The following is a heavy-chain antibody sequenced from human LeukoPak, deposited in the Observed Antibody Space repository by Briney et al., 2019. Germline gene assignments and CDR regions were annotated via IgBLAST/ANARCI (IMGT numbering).Heavy chain of an antibody. D-gene: IGHD2-2*01. V-gene: IGHV3-23*01. Sequence: ISGSGGSTYYADSVKGRFTISRDNSKNTLYLQMNSLRAEDTAVYYCAKDEDIVVVPAAIDYWGQGTLVTVSS. CDR3: AKDEDIVVVPAAIDY. J-gene: IGHJ4*02. CDR2: ISGSGGST.